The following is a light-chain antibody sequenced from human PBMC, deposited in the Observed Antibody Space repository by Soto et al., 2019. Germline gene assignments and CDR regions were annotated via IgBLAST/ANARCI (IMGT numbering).Light chain of an antibody. J-gene: IGKJ4*01. CDR1: QSVSSN. CDR3: QQYNNWPLT. Sequence: EIVMTQSPATLSVSPGERATLSCRASQSVSSNLAWYQQNPGQAPRLLIYGASTRATGIPARFSGSGSGTEFTLTISSLQSEDFAVSYCQQYNNWPLTFGGGTKVELK. V-gene: IGKV3-15*01. CDR2: GAS.